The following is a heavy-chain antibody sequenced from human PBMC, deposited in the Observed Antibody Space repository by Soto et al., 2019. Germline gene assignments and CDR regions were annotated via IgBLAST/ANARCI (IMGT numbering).Heavy chain of an antibody. CDR1: GFTFSSYG. J-gene: IGHJ2*01. CDR3: ARFCGTMIYYWYFDL. Sequence: QVQLVESGGGVVQPGRSLRLSCAASGFTFSSYGMHWVRQAPGKGLEWVAVIWYDGSNKYYADSVKGRFTISRDNSKNTLYLQMNSLIADDTAVYYCARFCGTMIYYWYFDLWGRGTLVTVSS. V-gene: IGHV3-33*01. CDR2: IWYDGSNK. D-gene: IGHD3-16*01.